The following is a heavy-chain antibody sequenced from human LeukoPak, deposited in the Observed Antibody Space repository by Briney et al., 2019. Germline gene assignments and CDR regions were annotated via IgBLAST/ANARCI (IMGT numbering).Heavy chain of an antibody. V-gene: IGHV3-7*01. D-gene: IGHD1-14*01. CDR1: GFTFSGHW. CDR2: INQGGSDK. CDR3: TRDRSRAEDD. Sequence: GGSLRLSCAASGFTFSGHWMSWVRQAPGKGLEWVANINQGGSDKYYVDSVKGRFTISRDNANNLLYLQMNSLIGEDTAVYYCTRDRSRAEDDWGQGTLVTVSS. J-gene: IGHJ4*02.